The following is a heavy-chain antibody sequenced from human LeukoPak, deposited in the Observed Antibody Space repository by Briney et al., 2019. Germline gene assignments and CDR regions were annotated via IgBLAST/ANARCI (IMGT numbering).Heavy chain of an antibody. V-gene: IGHV3-23*01. CDR1: GFTFSSYA. D-gene: IGHD3-22*01. CDR2: ISGSGGST. J-gene: IGHJ4*02. Sequence: GGSLRLSCAASGFTFSSYAMSWVRQAPGKGLEWVSAISGSGGSTYYADSVKGRFTISRDNSKNMLYLQMNSLRAEDTAVYYCAKNYYDSSGYYSWYFDYWGQGTLVTVSS. CDR3: AKNYYDSSGYYSWYFDY.